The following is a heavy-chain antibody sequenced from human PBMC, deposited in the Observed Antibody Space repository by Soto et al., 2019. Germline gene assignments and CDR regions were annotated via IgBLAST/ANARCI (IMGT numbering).Heavy chain of an antibody. Sequence: GGSLRLSCAASGFTFSNAWMNWVRQAPGKGLEWVGRIKSKTDGGTTDYAAPVKGRFTISRDDSKNTLYLQMNSLKTEDTAVYYCARGGGYCSSTSCYLWFDPWGQGTLVTVSS. J-gene: IGHJ5*02. V-gene: IGHV3-15*07. D-gene: IGHD2-2*03. CDR3: ARGGGYCSSTSCYLWFDP. CDR1: GFTFSNAW. CDR2: IKSKTDGGTT.